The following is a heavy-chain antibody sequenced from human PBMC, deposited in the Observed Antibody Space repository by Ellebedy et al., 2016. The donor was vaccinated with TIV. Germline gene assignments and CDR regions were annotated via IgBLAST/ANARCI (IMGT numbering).Heavy chain of an antibody. CDR2: ISGSGGST. CDR1: GFTFSSYA. CDR3: AKDLETYYYDSSGYRLADY. V-gene: IGHV3-23*01. J-gene: IGHJ4*02. D-gene: IGHD3-22*01. Sequence: GGSLRLSXAASGFTFSSYAMSWVRQAPGKGLEWVSAISGSGGSTYYADSVKGRFTISRDNSKNTLYLQMNSLRAEDTAVYYCAKDLETYYYDSSGYRLADYWGQGTLVTVSS.